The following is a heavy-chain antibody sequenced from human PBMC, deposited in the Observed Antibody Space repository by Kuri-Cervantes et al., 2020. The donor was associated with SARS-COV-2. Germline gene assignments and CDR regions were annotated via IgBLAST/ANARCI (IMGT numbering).Heavy chain of an antibody. D-gene: IGHD1-14*01. V-gene: IGHV3-15*01. CDR2: IKSKTDGGTT. CDR1: GFTVSSNY. J-gene: IGHJ4*02. Sequence: GGSLRLSCAASGFTVSSNYMSWVRQAPGKGLEWVGRIKSKTDGGTTDYAAPVKGRFTISRDDSKNTLYLQMNSLKTEDTAVYYCTTTLPHEPSYWGQGTLVTVSS. CDR3: TTTLPHEPSY.